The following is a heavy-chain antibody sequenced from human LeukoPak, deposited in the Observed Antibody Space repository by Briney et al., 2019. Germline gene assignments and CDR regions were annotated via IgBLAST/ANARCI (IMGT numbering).Heavy chain of an antibody. CDR1: GFTFSSYT. Sequence: GGSLRLSCAASGFTFSSYTMNWVRQAPGKGLEWVSSISSISSYIYYADSMKGRCTIFRDNAKNSLYLQMNSLRAEDTAVYYCARVGQGVGNRLDYWGQGTLVTVSS. V-gene: IGHV3-21*01. CDR3: ARVGQGVGNRLDY. CDR2: ISSISSYI. J-gene: IGHJ4*02.